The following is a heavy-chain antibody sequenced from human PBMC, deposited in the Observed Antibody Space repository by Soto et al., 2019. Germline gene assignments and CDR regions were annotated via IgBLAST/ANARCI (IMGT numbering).Heavy chain of an antibody. V-gene: IGHV4-59*01. Sequence: QVQLQESGPGLVKPSETLSLTCTVSGGSISSYYWSWIRQPPGKGLEWIGYIYYSGSTNYNPSLKSRVTISVDTSKNQFSLKLSSVTAADTAVYYCARGLGVTSNWFAPWGQGTLVTVSS. D-gene: IGHD4-17*01. J-gene: IGHJ5*02. CDR1: GGSISSYY. CDR2: IYYSGST. CDR3: ARGLGVTSNWFAP.